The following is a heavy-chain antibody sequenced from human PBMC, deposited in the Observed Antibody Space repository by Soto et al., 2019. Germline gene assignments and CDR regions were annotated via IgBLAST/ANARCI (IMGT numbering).Heavy chain of an antibody. CDR3: ARGVEQQPLYYYYYYYMDV. V-gene: IGHV1-3*01. Sequence: ASVKVSCKASGYSLTRFALHWVRQAPGQRLEWMGWINAGNGNTGYAQKFQGRVTMTRNTSISTAYMELSSLRSEDTAVYYCARGVEQQPLYYYYYYYMDVWGKGTTVTVSS. CDR1: GYSLTRFA. CDR2: INAGNGNT. J-gene: IGHJ6*03. D-gene: IGHD6-13*01.